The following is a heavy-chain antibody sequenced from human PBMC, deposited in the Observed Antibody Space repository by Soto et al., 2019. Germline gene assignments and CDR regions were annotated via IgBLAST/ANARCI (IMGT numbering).Heavy chain of an antibody. CDR2: TYYRSKWYN. Sequence: SQTLSLTCVISGDSVSSNSAIWNWIRQSPSRGLEWLGRTYYRSKWYNNYAESVKGRITINPDTSKNQFSLQLNSVTPEDTAVYYCSTWHFDYWGQGTLVTVSS. V-gene: IGHV6-1*01. CDR1: GDSVSSNSAI. J-gene: IGHJ4*02. CDR3: STWHFDY.